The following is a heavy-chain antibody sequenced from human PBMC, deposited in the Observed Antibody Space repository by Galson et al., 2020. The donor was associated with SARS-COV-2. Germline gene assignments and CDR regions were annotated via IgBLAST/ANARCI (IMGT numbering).Heavy chain of an antibody. J-gene: IGHJ3*02. Sequence: SETLSLTCTVSGGSISSGGYYWSRIRQHPGKGLEWIGYIYYSGSTYYNPSLKSLVTISVDTFKNQFSLKLSSVTAADTAVYYCARLVVPIGSPGAFDIWGQGTMVTVSS. D-gene: IGHD3-22*01. CDR2: IYYSGST. CDR1: GGSISSGGYY. V-gene: IGHV4-31*01. CDR3: ARLVVPIGSPGAFDI.